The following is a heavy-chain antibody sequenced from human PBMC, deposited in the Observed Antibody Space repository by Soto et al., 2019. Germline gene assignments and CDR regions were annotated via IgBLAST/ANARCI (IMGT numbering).Heavy chain of an antibody. Sequence: VQLVESGGGVVQPGRSLRLSCEASGFMFLSYGFHWVRQAPGKGLEWVAVISVNGGNKDYVDSVKGRFTISRDDSKKTLYLQLDNLRDEGTAVYYCAKDGGGGGYSSIDSWGQGTLVSVSS. D-gene: IGHD4-4*01. J-gene: IGHJ5*01. V-gene: IGHV3-30*18. CDR2: ISVNGGNK. CDR1: GFMFLSYG. CDR3: AKDGGGGGYSSIDS.